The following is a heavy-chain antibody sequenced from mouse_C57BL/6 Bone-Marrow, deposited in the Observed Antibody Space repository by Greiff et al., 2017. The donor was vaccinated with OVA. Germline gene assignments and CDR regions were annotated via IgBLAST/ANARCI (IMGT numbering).Heavy chain of an antibody. CDR2: ISSGGDYI. J-gene: IGHJ4*01. CDR3: TRGHYDYGMDY. V-gene: IGHV5-9-1*02. D-gene: IGHD2-4*01. Sequence: EVQGVESGEGLVKPGGSLKLSCAASGFTFSSYAMSWVRQTPEKRLEWVAYISSGGDYIYYADTVKGRFTISRDNARNTLYLQMSSLKSEDTAMYYCTRGHYDYGMDYWGQGTSVTVSS. CDR1: GFTFSSYA.